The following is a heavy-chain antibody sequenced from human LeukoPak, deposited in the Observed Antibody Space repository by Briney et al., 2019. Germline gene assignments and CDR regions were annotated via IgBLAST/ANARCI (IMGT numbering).Heavy chain of an antibody. CDR3: ARDPPEIAAFDSGG. D-gene: IGHD6-13*01. CDR2: IYSGGST. CDR1: GFTVSNNY. J-gene: IGHJ4*02. Sequence: GGSLRLSCKASGFTVSNNYMNWVRQAPGKGLEWVALIYSGGSTQYTDAVKGRLTISRDNSRNTLYLQMSSLRVEDTAVYYCARDPPEIAAFDSGGWGQGILVTVS. V-gene: IGHV3-53*01.